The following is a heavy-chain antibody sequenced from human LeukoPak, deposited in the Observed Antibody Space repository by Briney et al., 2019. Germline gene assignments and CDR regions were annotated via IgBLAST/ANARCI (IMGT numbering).Heavy chain of an antibody. Sequence: SETLSLTCTVSGVSISSSSYYWGWIRQPPGRGLEWIGTMYYSGSTYYNPSLKSRVTISVDTSQNQFSLKLSSVTAADTAVYYCARRLSGHHYFDYWGQGTLVTVSS. CDR3: ARRLSGHHYFDY. V-gene: IGHV4-39*01. J-gene: IGHJ4*02. D-gene: IGHD3-3*01. CDR1: GVSISSSSYY. CDR2: MYYSGST.